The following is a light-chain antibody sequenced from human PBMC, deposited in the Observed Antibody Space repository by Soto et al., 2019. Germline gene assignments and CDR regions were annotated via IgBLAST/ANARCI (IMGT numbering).Light chain of an antibody. CDR2: DAS. V-gene: IGKV3-11*01. CDR3: QQRNNWPPIT. CDR1: QSVRND. J-gene: IGKJ5*01. Sequence: EMVMTQSPDTLSVSPGERITLSFMASQSVRNDLAWYQQKPGQAPRLLIYDASTRATGIPARFSGSGSETDFTLTITSLEPEDFAVYYCQQRNNWPPITFGQGTRLEIK.